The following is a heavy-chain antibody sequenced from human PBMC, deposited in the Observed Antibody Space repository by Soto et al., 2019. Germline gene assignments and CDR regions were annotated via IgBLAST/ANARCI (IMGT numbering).Heavy chain of an antibody. Sequence: QVQMVQSGPEVKMPGASVKVSCKTSGYTFTAYGLAWLRQAPGQRPEWMGWVSTNDDRTNYARKVQGRVTMTTDRSTTTTSMELRCLGTDDTAVYYCARELNTESRAYYPFAFWCQGTLVTDSS. CDR1: GYTFTAYG. V-gene: IGHV1-18*01. CDR3: ARELNTESRAYYPFAF. D-gene: IGHD3-22*01. J-gene: IGHJ4*02. CDR2: VSTNDDRT.